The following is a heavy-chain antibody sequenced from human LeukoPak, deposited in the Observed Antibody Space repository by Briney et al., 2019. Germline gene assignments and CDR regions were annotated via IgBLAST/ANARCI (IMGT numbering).Heavy chain of an antibody. CDR1: GFTFSSYW. J-gene: IGHJ3*02. CDR2: IKTDGTST. V-gene: IGHV3-74*01. D-gene: IGHD2-15*01. CDR3: ARGHIVGYGFDI. Sequence: GGSPRLSCAASGFTFSSYWMHWVRQVPGKGLVWVSRIKTDGTSTNYADSVKGRFTISGDNAKNTLYLQMNSLRAEDTAVYYCARGHIVGYGFDIWGQGTMVTVSS.